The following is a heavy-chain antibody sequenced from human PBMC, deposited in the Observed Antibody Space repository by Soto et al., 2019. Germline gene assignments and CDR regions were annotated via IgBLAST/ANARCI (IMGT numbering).Heavy chain of an antibody. Sequence: SVKVSCKASGGSFSSLFISWLRQAPGQGPEWMGGINPMLGVANFAQKFQDRVTITADESTTTAYMELSSLRSEDTAVYYCARGPAQFDPWGQGTLVTVSS. CDR1: GGSFSSLF. CDR2: INPMLGVA. CDR3: ARGPAQFDP. J-gene: IGHJ5*02. V-gene: IGHV1-69*10. D-gene: IGHD2-2*01.